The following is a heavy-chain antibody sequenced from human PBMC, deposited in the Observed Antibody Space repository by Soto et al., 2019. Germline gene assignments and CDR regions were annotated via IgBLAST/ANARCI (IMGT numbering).Heavy chain of an antibody. D-gene: IGHD3-3*01. CDR1: GGSISSGGYY. J-gene: IGHJ4*02. CDR2: IYYSGST. Sequence: QVQLQESGPGLVKPSQTLSLTCTVSGGSISSGGYYWSWIRQHPGKGLEWIGYIYYSGSTYYNPSLKSRVTISVDTSKNQFSLKLSSVAAADTAVYYCARGQGLRFLEWSFDYWGQGTLVTVSS. CDR3: ARGQGLRFLEWSFDY. V-gene: IGHV4-31*03.